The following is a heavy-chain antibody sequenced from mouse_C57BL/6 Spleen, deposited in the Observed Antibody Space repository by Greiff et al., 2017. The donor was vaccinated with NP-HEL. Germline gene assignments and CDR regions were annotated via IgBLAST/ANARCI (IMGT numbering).Heavy chain of an antibody. D-gene: IGHD3-2*02. CDR2: INPNNGGT. CDR1: GYTFTDYY. Sequence: EVQLQQSGPELVKPGASVKISCKASGYTFTDYYMNWVKQSHGKSLEWIGDINPNNGGTSYNQKFKGKATLTVDKSSSTAYMELRSLTSEDSAVYYCARFGSGGAWFAYWGQGTLVTVSA. V-gene: IGHV1-26*01. CDR3: ARFGSGGAWFAY. J-gene: IGHJ3*01.